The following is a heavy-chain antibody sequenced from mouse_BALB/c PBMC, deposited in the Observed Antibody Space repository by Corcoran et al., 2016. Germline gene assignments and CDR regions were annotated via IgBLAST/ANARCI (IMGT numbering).Heavy chain of an antibody. CDR1: GYTFTSYV. Sequence: EVQLQQSGPELVKPGASVKMSCTASGYTFTSYVMHGVKQKPGQGLEWIGYINPYNDGTKFNEKFKGKATLTSDKSSSTAYMELSSLTSEGSSVYYCAIEGFAYWGQGTLVTVSA. CDR2: INPYNDGT. CDR3: AIEGFAY. J-gene: IGHJ3*01. V-gene: IGHV1S136*01.